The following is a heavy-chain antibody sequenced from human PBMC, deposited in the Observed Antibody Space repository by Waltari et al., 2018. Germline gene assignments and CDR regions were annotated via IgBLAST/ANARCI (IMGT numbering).Heavy chain of an antibody. J-gene: IGHJ4*02. CDR2: IYYNGGT. CDR3: ARDLGSAAAAAFDY. D-gene: IGHD6-13*01. Sequence: QLQLQESGPGLVKPSETLSLTCTVSGGSISSSSYYWGWIRQPPGKGLEWIGSIYYNGGTYDDPSLKRRVTISVDTSKNQFSLKLSSVTAADTAVYYCARDLGSAAAAAFDYWGQGTLVTVSS. V-gene: IGHV4-39*07. CDR1: GGSISSSSYY.